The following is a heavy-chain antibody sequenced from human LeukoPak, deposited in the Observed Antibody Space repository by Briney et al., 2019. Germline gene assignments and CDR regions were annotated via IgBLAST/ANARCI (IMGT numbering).Heavy chain of an antibody. Sequence: GGTLRLSCAASGFTFSSYEMNWVRQAPGKGLEWFSYISSCGSTIHYAHPVKGRFTISRHNAKNSLYLQMNSLRAEDTAVYYCATTGSWYGPFDYWGQGTLVTVSS. V-gene: IGHV3-48*03. D-gene: IGHD6-13*01. CDR2: ISSCGSTI. CDR1: GFTFSSYE. J-gene: IGHJ4*02. CDR3: ATTGSWYGPFDY.